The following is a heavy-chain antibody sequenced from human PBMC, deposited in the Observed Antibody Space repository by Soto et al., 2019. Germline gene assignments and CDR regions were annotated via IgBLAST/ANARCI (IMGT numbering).Heavy chain of an antibody. J-gene: IGHJ2*01. Sequence: QLQLQESGPGLVKPSETLSLTCTVSGGSISSSYYWGWVRQPPGKGLEWIGSISGGGVNTYYNPSLMSRLTISLDTSKNQFSLKLTSVTAADTAVYYCVRSAWTNWYFDLWGRGTLLTVSS. D-gene: IGHD4-17*01. CDR3: VRSAWTNWYFDL. CDR2: ISGGGVNT. CDR1: GGSISSSYY. V-gene: IGHV4-39*01.